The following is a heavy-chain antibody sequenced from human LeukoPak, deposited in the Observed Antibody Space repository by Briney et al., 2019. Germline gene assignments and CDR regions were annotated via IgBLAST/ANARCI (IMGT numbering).Heavy chain of an antibody. V-gene: IGHV4-39*01. Sequence: SPSETPSLTCTVSGGSISSSSYYWGWIRQPPGKGLEWIGSIYYSGSTYYNPSLKSRVTISVDTSKNQFSLKLSSVTAADTAVYYCARRSRGYYDSSGYLNPTTFDYWGQGTLVTVSS. J-gene: IGHJ4*02. D-gene: IGHD3-22*01. CDR1: GGSISSSSYY. CDR2: IYYSGST. CDR3: ARRSRGYYDSSGYLNPTTFDY.